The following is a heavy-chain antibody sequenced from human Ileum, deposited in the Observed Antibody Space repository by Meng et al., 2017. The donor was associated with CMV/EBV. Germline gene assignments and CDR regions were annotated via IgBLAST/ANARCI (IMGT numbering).Heavy chain of an antibody. CDR1: GSSFSNSW. J-gene: IGHJ4*02. Sequence: GESLKISCAASGSSFSNSWMIWVRRAPGKGLEWVAKTNEDGSDKYYVDSVKGQFTIFRDNAKNSVYLQMNSLRAEDTAVYYCASTGPLYGLYFCYWGQGTLVTVSS. CDR2: TNEDGSDK. CDR3: ASTGPLYGLYFCY. V-gene: IGHV3-7*01. D-gene: IGHD2-8*01.